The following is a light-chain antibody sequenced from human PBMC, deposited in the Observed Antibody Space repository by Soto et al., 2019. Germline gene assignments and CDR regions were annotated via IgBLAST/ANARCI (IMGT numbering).Light chain of an antibody. CDR1: QSISSY. CDR2: AAS. V-gene: IGKV1-39*01. Sequence: DIQMTQSPSSLSASVGDRVTITCRASQSISSYLNWYQQKPGKAPKLLIYAASSLQSGVPSRFSGSGSGTLTISSLQPEDFATYYCQQSYCTPPAFGQGTKVEIK. J-gene: IGKJ1*01. CDR3: QQSYCTPPA.